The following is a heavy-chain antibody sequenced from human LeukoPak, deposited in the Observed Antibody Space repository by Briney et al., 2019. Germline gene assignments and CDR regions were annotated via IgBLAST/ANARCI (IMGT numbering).Heavy chain of an antibody. CDR2: IYYSGST. CDR1: GGSISSYY. D-gene: IGHD1-1*01. J-gene: IGHJ4*02. CDR3: ARVGDWNDLVY. Sequence: SETLSLTCTVSGGSISSYYWSWIRQPPGKGLEWIGYIYYSGSTNYNPSLKSRVTISVDASKNQFSLRLRSVTAADTAVYYCARVGDWNDLVYWGQGTLVSVSS. V-gene: IGHV4-59*01.